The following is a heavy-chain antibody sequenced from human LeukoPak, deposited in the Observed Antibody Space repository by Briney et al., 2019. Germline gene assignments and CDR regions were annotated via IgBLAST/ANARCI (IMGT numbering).Heavy chain of an antibody. CDR3: AKDSRGSGSHYDY. D-gene: IGHD3-10*01. Sequence: GRSLRLSCAASGFTFSSFGMHWVRQAPGKGLEWVAFIRYDGTDKYYADSVKGRFTISRDNSKNTLYLQMHSLRAEDTALYYCAKDSRGSGSHYDYRGQGTLVTVSS. J-gene: IGHJ4*02. V-gene: IGHV3-30*02. CDR1: GFTFSSFG. CDR2: IRYDGTDK.